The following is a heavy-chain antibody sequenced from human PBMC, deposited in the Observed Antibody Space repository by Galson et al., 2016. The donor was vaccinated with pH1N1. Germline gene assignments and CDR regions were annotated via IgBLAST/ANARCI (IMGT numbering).Heavy chain of an antibody. V-gene: IGHV2-70*17. CDR2: TDWDDDT. J-gene: IGHJ4*02. CDR1: GFSLTTTGVC. CDR3: ARMGDCGGVLSDD. D-gene: IGHD2-21*01. Sequence: PALVKPTQTLTLTCTFSGFSLTTTGVCVSWLRQPPGKALEWLARTDWDDDTFYSPSLKTRLTISKDTSRNQVVLTMTNMDPVDTATYYCARMGDCGGVLSDDWGRGTLVTVPS.